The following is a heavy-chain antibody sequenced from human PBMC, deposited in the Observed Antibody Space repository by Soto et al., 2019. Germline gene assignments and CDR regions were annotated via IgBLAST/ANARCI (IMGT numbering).Heavy chain of an antibody. D-gene: IGHD3-3*01. CDR3: AKDLPLWSGYSFSENH. J-gene: IGHJ5*02. CDR2: VSGSGGSK. Sequence: EVLLLESGGGLVQPGGSLRLSCVGSGFNFSSHAMSWVRQAPGKGLEWVSSVSGSGGSKHFPDFLKGRFSSFRDNSKNTLYLEMNSLRVEDTAVYYCAKDLPLWSGYSFSENHWGQGTLVTVSS. CDR1: GFNFSSHA. V-gene: IGHV3-23*01.